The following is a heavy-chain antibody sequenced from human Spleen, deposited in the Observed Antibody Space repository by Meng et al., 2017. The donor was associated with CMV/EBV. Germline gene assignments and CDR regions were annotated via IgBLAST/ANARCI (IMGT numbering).Heavy chain of an antibody. V-gene: IGHV1-2*02. Sequence: ASVKVSCKTSGYIFTGYYLHWVRQAPGQGLEWMGWIDPNTGDTNYAANFRARVTMTRDTSISTAYMELSSLRSDDTAIYYCTRALLGHPQDYWGQGTLVTVSS. CDR1: GYIFTGYY. CDR2: IDPNTGDT. J-gene: IGHJ4*02. CDR3: TRALLGHPQDY.